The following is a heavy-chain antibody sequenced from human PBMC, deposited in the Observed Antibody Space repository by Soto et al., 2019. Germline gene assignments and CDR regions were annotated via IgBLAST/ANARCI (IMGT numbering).Heavy chain of an antibody. D-gene: IGHD3-3*01. V-gene: IGHV1-2*02. J-gene: IGHJ6*02. CDR2: INPNSGGT. CDR1: GYTFTGYY. CDR3: ARLTIFGVVIKHEGGIDV. Sequence: QVQLVQSGAEVKKPGASVKVSCKASGYTFTGYYMHWVRQTPGQGLEWMGWINPNSGGTNYAQKFQGRVTMTRDTAISTAYMELCRLRSDDTAVYYCARLTIFGVVIKHEGGIDVWVQGTTVTVSS.